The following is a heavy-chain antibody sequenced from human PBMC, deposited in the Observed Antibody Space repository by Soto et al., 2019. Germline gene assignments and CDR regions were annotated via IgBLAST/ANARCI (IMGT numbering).Heavy chain of an antibody. CDR1: GYTFTSYG. J-gene: IGHJ4*02. CDR3: ARGIRYCSSTSCYDSPFDY. D-gene: IGHD2-2*01. Sequence: QVQLVQSGAEVKKPGASVKVSCKASGYTFTSYGISWVRQAPGQGLECMGWISAYNGNTNYAQKLQGRVTMTTDTSTSTAYMELRSLRSDDTAVYYCARGIRYCSSTSCYDSPFDYWGQGTLVTVSS. V-gene: IGHV1-18*01. CDR2: ISAYNGNT.